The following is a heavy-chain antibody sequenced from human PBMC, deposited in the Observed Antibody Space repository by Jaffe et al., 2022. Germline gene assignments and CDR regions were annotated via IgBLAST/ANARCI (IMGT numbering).Heavy chain of an antibody. CDR3: ASTKYYYGSGSYNQYYYYYYYMDV. D-gene: IGHD3-10*01. CDR2: IYHSGST. CDR1: GGSISSSNW. V-gene: IGHV4-4*02. Sequence: QVQLQESGPGLVKPSGTLSLTCAVSGGSISSSNWWSWVRQPPGKGLEWIGEIYHSGSTNYNPSLKSRVTISVDKSKNQFSLKLSSVTAADTAVYYCASTKYYYGSGSYNQYYYYYYYMDVWGKGTTVTVSS. J-gene: IGHJ6*03.